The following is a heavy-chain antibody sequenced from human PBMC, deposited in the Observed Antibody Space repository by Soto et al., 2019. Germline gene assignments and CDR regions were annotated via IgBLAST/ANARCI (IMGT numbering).Heavy chain of an antibody. V-gene: IGHV3-74*01. Sequence: EVQLVESGGGLFQLGGSLRLSCAASGFSFSTYWMHWVRKGPGKGLVWVSRIDHDGRSTSYADSVKGRFTISRDNAKNTLSLQMNSLTVEDTGVYYCVRKAGASYMPAEYFQHWGQGTLVTVSS. CDR1: GFSFSTYW. D-gene: IGHD2-2*01. J-gene: IGHJ1*01. CDR3: VRKAGASYMPAEYFQH. CDR2: IDHDGRST.